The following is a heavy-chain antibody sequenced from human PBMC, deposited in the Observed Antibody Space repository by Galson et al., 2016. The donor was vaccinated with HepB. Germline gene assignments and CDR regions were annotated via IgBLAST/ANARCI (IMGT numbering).Heavy chain of an antibody. D-gene: IGHD6-19*01. Sequence: SLRLSCAASGFTFSSYTMSWVRQAPGMGLEWVSSISGSGSFTYFADSVKGRFTISRDNSKNTLYLQMNSLRAEDTATYYCAKDPGRGSCWFFFDSWGQGTLVTVSS. J-gene: IGHJ4*02. CDR3: AKDPGRGSCWFFFDS. V-gene: IGHV3-23*01. CDR2: ISGSGSFT. CDR1: GFTFSSYT.